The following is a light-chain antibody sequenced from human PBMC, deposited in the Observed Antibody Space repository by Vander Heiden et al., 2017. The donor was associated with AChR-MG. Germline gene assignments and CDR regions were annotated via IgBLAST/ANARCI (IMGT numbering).Light chain of an antibody. Sequence: QSALTQPAAVSGSPGQSITMPCTGTSSDVGAYDFVSWFQQHPGKAPKLMIYDVTNRPSGVSHRFSGSKSGDTASLTISGLQAEDEADYYCSSYTTRGSWVFGGGTKLTVL. V-gene: IGLV2-14*01. CDR2: DVT. CDR1: SSDVGAYDF. J-gene: IGLJ3*02. CDR3: SSYTTRGSWV.